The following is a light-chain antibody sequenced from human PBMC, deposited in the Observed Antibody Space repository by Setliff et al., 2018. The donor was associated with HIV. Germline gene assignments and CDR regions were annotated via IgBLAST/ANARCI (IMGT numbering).Light chain of an antibody. CDR3: SSYTSHSLFV. V-gene: IGLV2-14*01. CDR1: SSDIGAFNY. J-gene: IGLJ1*01. Sequence: QSALAQPASVSGSPGQSITISCTGTSSDIGAFNYASWYQQYPGKVPKLMIYEVSNRPSGISTRFSGSKSANTASLTISGLQAEDEADYYCSSYTSHSLFVFGPGTRSPS. CDR2: EVS.